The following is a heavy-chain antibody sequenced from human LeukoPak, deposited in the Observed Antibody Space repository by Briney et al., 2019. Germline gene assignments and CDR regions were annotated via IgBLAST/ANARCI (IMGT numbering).Heavy chain of an antibody. V-gene: IGHV3-15*01. CDR2: IKSKTDGGTT. D-gene: IGHD3-10*01. CDR3: TTTVWFGELLPY. Sequence: AGGSLRLSCAASGFTFSNARMSWGRPAPGKGLEWVGRIKSKTDGGTTDYAAPAKGRFTISRDDSKNTLYLQMNSLKTEDTAVYYCTTTVWFGELLPYWGQGTLVTVSS. J-gene: IGHJ4*02. CDR1: GFTFSNAR.